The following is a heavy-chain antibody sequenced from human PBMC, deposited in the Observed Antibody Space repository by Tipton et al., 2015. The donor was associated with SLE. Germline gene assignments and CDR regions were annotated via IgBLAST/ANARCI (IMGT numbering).Heavy chain of an antibody. CDR2: IYYSGST. CDR3: ARALYSSGWFDY. Sequence: TLSLTCTVSGGSITSYYWGWIRQPPGKGLEWIGYIYYSGSTNYNPSLKSRGTISVDTSKNQFSLKLSSVTAADTAVYYCARALYSSGWFDYWGQGSRVTVSS. V-gene: IGHV4-59*01. D-gene: IGHD6-19*01. J-gene: IGHJ4*02. CDR1: GGSITSYY.